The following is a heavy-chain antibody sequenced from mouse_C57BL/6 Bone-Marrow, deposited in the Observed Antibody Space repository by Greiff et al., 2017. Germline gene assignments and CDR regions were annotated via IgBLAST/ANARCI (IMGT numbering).Heavy chain of an antibody. J-gene: IGHJ1*03. V-gene: IGHV5-2*01. CDR2: INSDGGSI. CDR1: EYEFPSHD. Sequence: EVMLVESGGGLVQPGESLKLSCESNEYEFPSHDMSWVRKTPEKRLELVASINSDGGSIYYPDTMERRFIISRDNTKKTLYLQMSSLRSKDTALCYSAKLSYDYEYFDVWGTGTTVTVSS. D-gene: IGHD2-4*01. CDR3: AKLSYDYEYFDV.